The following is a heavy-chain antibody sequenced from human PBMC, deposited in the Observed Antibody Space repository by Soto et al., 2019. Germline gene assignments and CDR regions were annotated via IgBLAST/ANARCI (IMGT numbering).Heavy chain of an antibody. J-gene: IGHJ6*02. Sequence: PGESLKISCKASGYVFANYWIGWVRQMPGKGLEWMGIIYPGDSDTKYGPSLQGQVAISADKSISTAYLQWSSLKASDTARYYCARQGLYGSDWDGMDVWGQGPTVTVSS. CDR1: GYVFANYW. V-gene: IGHV5-51*01. CDR2: IYPGDSDT. CDR3: ARQGLYGSDWDGMDV. D-gene: IGHD2-2*02.